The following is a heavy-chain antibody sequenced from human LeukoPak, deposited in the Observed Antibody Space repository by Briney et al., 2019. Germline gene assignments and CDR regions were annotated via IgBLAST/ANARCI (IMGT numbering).Heavy chain of an antibody. CDR2: ISGTGGST. CDR1: GFSFSSYA. CDR3: AKGLNIAAAGTYYYYGTDV. V-gene: IGHV3-23*01. D-gene: IGHD6-13*01. Sequence: GGSLRLSCAASGFSFSSYAMNWVRQAPGKGLEWVSLISGTGGSTYYADSVRGRFTISRDNSKNTLYLQMNSLRAEDTAVYYCAKGLNIAAAGTYYYYGTDVWGQGTTVIVSS. J-gene: IGHJ6*02.